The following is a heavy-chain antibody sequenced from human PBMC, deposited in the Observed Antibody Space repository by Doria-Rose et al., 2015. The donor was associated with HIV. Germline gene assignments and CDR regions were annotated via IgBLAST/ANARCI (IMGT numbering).Heavy chain of an antibody. CDR3: ARRRGYGMDV. V-gene: IGHV5-51*01. Sequence: GLEWMGIIYPGDSDTRYSPSFQGQVTISADKSISTAYLQWSSLKASDTAMYYCARRRGYGMDVWGQGTTVTVSS. CDR2: IYPGDSDT. J-gene: IGHJ6*02.